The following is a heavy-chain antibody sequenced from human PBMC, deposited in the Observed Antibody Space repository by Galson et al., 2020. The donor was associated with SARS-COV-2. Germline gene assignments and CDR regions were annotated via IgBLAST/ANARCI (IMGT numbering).Heavy chain of an antibody. CDR3: ARDRGYCSSTSCADSGYYYYMDV. CDR1: TFSSYA. CDR2: IIPIFGTA. J-gene: IGHJ6*03. D-gene: IGHD2-2*01. V-gene: IGHV1-69*01. Sequence: TFSSYAISWVRQAPGQGLEWMGGIIPIFGTANYAQKFQGRVTITAHESTSTAYMELSSLRSEDTAVYYCARDRGYCSSTSCADSGYYYYMDVWGKGTTVTVSS.